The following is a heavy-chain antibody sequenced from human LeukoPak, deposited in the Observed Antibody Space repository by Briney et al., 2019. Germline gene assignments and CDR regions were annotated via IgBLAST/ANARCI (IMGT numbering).Heavy chain of an antibody. CDR1: GYTVTSYG. Sequence: ASVKVSCKASGYTVTSYGISWVRQAPGQGLEWMGWISAYNGNTNYAQKLQGRVTMTTDTSTSTAYMELRSLRSDDTAVYYCARDKVVVAALDAFDIWGQGTMVTVSS. CDR3: ARDKVVVAALDAFDI. V-gene: IGHV1-18*01. J-gene: IGHJ3*02. D-gene: IGHD2-15*01. CDR2: ISAYNGNT.